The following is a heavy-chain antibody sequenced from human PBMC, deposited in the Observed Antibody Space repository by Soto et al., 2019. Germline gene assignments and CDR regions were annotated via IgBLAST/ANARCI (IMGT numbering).Heavy chain of an antibody. Sequence: SETLSLTCTVSGYSISSPIYYWGWIRQPPGKGLEWIGCIYYSATTYYNPSLKSRVTISVDTSKNQFSLKLSSVAATDTAVYYCARQRAEQNCSDPWGQGTLVTVSS. CDR1: GYSISSPIYY. CDR3: ARQRAEQNCSDP. J-gene: IGHJ5*02. V-gene: IGHV4-39*01. CDR2: IYYSATT.